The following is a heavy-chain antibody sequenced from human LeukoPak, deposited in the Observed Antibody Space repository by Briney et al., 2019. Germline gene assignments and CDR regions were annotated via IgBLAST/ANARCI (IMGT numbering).Heavy chain of an antibody. V-gene: IGHV1-46*01. CDR1: GYTITNNY. Sequence: ASVKVSCKASGYTITNNYMHWVRQAPGQGLEWMGVINPSGTGTSYAQKFQGRITMSRDTSTSTVYMELSSLRSEDTAFYYCAASTSWSHVYWGQGTLVTVSS. CDR2: INPSGTGT. D-gene: IGHD6-13*01. J-gene: IGHJ4*02. CDR3: AASTSWSHVY.